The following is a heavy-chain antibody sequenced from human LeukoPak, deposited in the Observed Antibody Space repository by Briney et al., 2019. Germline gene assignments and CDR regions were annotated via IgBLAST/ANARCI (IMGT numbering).Heavy chain of an antibody. CDR3: ARVGRSTSWALDY. D-gene: IGHD2-2*01. CDR1: GGSINTYY. Sequence: PSETLSLTCTVSGGSINTYYWSWIRQPPGKGPEWIGSIYYSGSTNYNPSLKSRVTISVDTSKNQFSLKLSSVTAADTAVYYCARVGRSTSWALDYWGQGTLVTVSS. V-gene: IGHV4-59*01. J-gene: IGHJ4*02. CDR2: IYYSGST.